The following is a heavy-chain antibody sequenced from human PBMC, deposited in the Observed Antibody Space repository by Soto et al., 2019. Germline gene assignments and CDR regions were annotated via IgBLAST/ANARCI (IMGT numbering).Heavy chain of an antibody. J-gene: IGHJ6*02. CDR3: ARVYNGLDV. CDR2: SRSRANSYTT. Sequence: EVQLVESGGGLVQPGGSLRLSCAASGFTFSDHYMDWVRQAPGKGLEWVGRSRSRANSYTTAYAASVKGRFSISRDDSNVSLYLQMNSLKTEDTAVYYCARVYNGLDVWGQGTTVTVSS. V-gene: IGHV3-72*01. CDR1: GFTFSDHY.